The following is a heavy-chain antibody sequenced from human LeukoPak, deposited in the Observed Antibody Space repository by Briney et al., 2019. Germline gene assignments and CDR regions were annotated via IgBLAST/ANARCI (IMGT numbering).Heavy chain of an antibody. J-gene: IGHJ6*03. CDR3: ARTAYCGGDCYPYPYYYYYYMDV. Sequence: SETLSLTCTVSGYSISSGYYWGWIRQPPGKGLEWIGSIYHSGSTYYNPSLKSRVTISVDTSKNQFSLKLSSVTAADTAVYYCARTAYCGGDCYPYPYYYYYYMDVWGKGTTVTISS. CDR2: IYHSGST. D-gene: IGHD2-21*02. CDR1: GYSISSGYY. V-gene: IGHV4-38-2*02.